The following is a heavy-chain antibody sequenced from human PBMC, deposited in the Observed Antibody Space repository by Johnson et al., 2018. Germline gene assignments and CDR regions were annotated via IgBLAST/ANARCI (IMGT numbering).Heavy chain of an antibody. CDR3: ASHRRYYDSSGRLLRH. J-gene: IGHJ1*01. Sequence: VQLQESGGGLVQPGRSLRLSCAASGFTFDDYAMHWVRQAPGKGLEWVSGINTDGTITTYDDSVKGRLTISRDNAKNSLYLQMNSLRAEDTAVYYCASHRRYYDSSGRLLRHWGQGTLVTVSS. CDR2: INTDGTIT. V-gene: IGHV3-9*01. CDR1: GFTFDDYA. D-gene: IGHD3-22*01.